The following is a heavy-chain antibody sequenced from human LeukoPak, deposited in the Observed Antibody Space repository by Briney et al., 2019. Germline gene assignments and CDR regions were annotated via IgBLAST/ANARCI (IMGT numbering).Heavy chain of an antibody. V-gene: IGHV3-7*03. J-gene: IGHJ4*02. CDR2: IKQDGSEK. Sequence: GGSLRLSCAASGFTFSSYAMSWVRQAPGKGLEWVANIKQDGSEKYYVDSVKGRFTISRDNAKNSLYLQMNSLRAEDTAVYYCARDDLWLVDYWGQGTLVTVSS. CDR1: GFTFSSYA. D-gene: IGHD6-19*01. CDR3: ARDDLWLVDY.